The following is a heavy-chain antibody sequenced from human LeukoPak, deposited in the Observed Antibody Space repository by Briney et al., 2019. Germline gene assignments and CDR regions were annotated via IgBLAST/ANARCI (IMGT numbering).Heavy chain of an antibody. D-gene: IGHD4-11*01. CDR1: GFTFSSYS. V-gene: IGHV3-21*01. CDR2: ISSSSCYI. J-gene: IGHJ5*02. CDR3: ASGYGLQLNWFDP. Sequence: GGSLRLSCAASGFTFSSYSMNWVRQAPGKGLEWVSSISSSSCYIYYADSVEGRFTISRDNAKNSLYLQMNSLRAEDTAVYYCASGYGLQLNWFDPWGQGTLVTVSS.